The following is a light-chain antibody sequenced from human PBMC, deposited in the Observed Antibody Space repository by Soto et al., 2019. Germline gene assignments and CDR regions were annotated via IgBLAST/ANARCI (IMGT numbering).Light chain of an antibody. Sequence: SYELTQPSSVSVSPGQTARIDCSGDALAKTYSRWFQQKPGQAPVLVIYKDTERPSGIPERFSASSSGTTVTLTISGAQIEDEADYYCYCATDNTRVFGEGTKLTVL. J-gene: IGLJ2*01. CDR2: KDT. V-gene: IGLV3-27*01. CDR3: YCATDNTRV. CDR1: ALAKTY.